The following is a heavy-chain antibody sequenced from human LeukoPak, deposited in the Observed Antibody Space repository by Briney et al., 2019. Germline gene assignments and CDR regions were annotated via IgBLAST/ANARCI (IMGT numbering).Heavy chain of an antibody. V-gene: IGHV3-53*01. D-gene: IGHD5-18*01. CDR1: GLTFSNAW. CDR2: IYSGGST. J-gene: IGHJ4*02. Sequence: GGSLRLSCAVSGLTFSNAWMSWVRQAPGKGLEWVSVIYSGGSTYYADSVKGRFTISRDNSKNTLYLQMNNVRVEDTAVYFCARYHTALNYWGQGTLVTASS. CDR3: ARYHTALNY.